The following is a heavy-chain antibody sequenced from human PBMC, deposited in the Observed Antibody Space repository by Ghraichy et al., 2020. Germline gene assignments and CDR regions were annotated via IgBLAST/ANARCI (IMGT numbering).Heavy chain of an antibody. CDR3: VSGAREYVTRGFFEGFNYFDV. J-gene: IGHJ4*02. V-gene: IGHV1-3*01. Sequence: ASVKVSCKTSGYILSSYVMHWVRQAPGQRPEWMGWINAGNGNTRYSQNFQDRVTFTRDTSAILIYMEVSSLTSEDTAGYYGVSGAREYVTRGFFEGFNYFDVWGQGTPVIVSS. CDR2: INAGNGNT. CDR1: GYILSSYV. D-gene: IGHD3-22*01.